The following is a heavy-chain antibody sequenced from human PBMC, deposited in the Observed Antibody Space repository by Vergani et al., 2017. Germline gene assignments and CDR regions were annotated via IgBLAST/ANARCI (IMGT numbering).Heavy chain of an antibody. Sequence: EVQLVESGGGLVQPGGSLRLSCAASGFTFSTYDMHWVRQATGKGLEWVSAIGTAGDPYYPGSVKCRITLSRENATNSLYLQMNCLRAGDTAVYYCARRDSSSPELDYWGQGTLVTVSS. CDR2: IGTAGDP. V-gene: IGHV3-13*05. J-gene: IGHJ4*02. CDR1: GFTFSTYD. CDR3: ARRDSSSPELDY. D-gene: IGHD6-6*01.